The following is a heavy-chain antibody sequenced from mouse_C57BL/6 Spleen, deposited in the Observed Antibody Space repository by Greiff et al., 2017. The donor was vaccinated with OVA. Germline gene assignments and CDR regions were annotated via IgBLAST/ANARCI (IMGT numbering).Heavy chain of an antibody. D-gene: IGHD2-1*01. CDR1: GFTFSDYG. V-gene: IGHV5-17*01. CDR3: ARNPPYGNFWYFDV. Sequence: EVKLVESGGGLVKPGGSLKLSCAASGFTFSDYGMHWVRQAPEKGLEWVAYISSCSSTIYYADTVKGRFTISRDNAKSTLFLQLTRLRSEDTAVYYYARNPPYGNFWYFDVWGTGTTVTVSS. CDR2: ISSCSSTI. J-gene: IGHJ1*03.